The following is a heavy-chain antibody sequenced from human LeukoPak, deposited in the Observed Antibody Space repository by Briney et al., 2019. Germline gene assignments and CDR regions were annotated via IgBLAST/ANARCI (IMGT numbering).Heavy chain of an antibody. J-gene: IGHJ5*02. Sequence: ASVKVSCKASGYSFTGYYIHWVRQAPGQGLEWMGWINPNSGGTKYAQKFQGRVTMTRDTSISTAYMDLSRLRSDDTAVYYCARGGGSSGWYWFDPWGQGTLVTVSS. CDR3: ARGGGSSGWYWFDP. D-gene: IGHD6-19*01. CDR2: INPNSGGT. CDR1: GYSFTGYY. V-gene: IGHV1-2*02.